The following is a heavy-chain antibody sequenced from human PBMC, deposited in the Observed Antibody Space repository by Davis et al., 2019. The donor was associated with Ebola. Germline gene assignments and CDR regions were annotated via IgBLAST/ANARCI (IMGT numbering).Heavy chain of an antibody. CDR3: ARDQRGYCSSTSCYGEDYFYGMDV. D-gene: IGHD2-2*01. J-gene: IGHJ6*02. CDR1: GGSVSSGSYY. V-gene: IGHV4-61*01. CDR2: IYYSGST. Sequence: SETLSLTCTVSGGSVSSGSYYWSWIRQPPGKGLEWIGYIYYSGSTNYNPSLKSRVTISVDTSKNQFSLKLSSVTAADTAVYYCARDQRGYCSSTSCYGEDYFYGMDVWGQGTTVTVSS.